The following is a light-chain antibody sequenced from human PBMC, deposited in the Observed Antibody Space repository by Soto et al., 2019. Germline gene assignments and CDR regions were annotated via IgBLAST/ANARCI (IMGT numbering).Light chain of an antibody. J-gene: IGKJ2*01. CDR1: QSISDY. CDR3: QQSYSTPYT. CDR2: AAS. Sequence: DIQMTQSPSSLSASVGDRVTITCRASQSISDYLNWYQQKPGKAPKLLIYAASSLQSGVPSRLSGSGSGTDFTLTISSLQPEDFAIYYCQQSYSTPYTFGQGTKLEIK. V-gene: IGKV1-39*01.